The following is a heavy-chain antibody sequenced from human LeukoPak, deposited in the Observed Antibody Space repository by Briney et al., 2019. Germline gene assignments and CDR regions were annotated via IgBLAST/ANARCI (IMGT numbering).Heavy chain of an antibody. J-gene: IGHJ4*02. Sequence: GGSLGLSCAASGFTFSYYSMNWVRQAPGKGLEWISYISRSSTTIYYTDSVRGRFTISRDDAKNSVFLQMNSLRAEDTAIYYCATLHWARDSVSFDYWGQGSLVTVSS. V-gene: IGHV3-48*04. CDR3: ATLHWARDSVSFDY. CDR1: GFTFSYYS. D-gene: IGHD3-10*01. CDR2: ISRSSTTI.